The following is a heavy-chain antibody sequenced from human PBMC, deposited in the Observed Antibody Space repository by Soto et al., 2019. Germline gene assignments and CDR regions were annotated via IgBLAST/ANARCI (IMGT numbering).Heavy chain of an antibody. CDR2: IYYSGST. D-gene: IGHD5-12*01. V-gene: IGHV4-59*01. CDR1: GGSISSYY. J-gene: IGHJ4*02. Sequence: SETLSLTCTVSGGSISSYYWSWIRQPPGKGLEWIGYIYYSGSTNYNPSLKSRVTISVDTSKNQFSLKLSSVTAADTAVYYCARAGVATIREFDYGGQGTVVTVS. CDR3: ARAGVATIREFDY.